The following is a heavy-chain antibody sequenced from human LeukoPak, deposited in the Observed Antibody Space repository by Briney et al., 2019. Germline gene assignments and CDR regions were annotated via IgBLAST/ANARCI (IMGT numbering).Heavy chain of an antibody. CDR2: MYYSGNT. CDR1: GDSISSSSYY. D-gene: IGHD2-2*01. J-gene: IGHJ3*01. V-gene: IGHV4-39*07. Sequence: SETLSLTCTVSGDSISSSSYYWGWIRQPPGKGLEWIGTMYYSGNTYYNPSLKSRVTISGDTSKNQFSLNLSSVTAADTAVYYCARDLGVVPAWGWFDPWGQGTVVTVSS. CDR3: ARDLGVVPAWGWFDP.